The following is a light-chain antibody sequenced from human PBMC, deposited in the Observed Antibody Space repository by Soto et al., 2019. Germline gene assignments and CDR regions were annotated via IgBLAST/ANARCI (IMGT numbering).Light chain of an antibody. Sequence: QSALTQPASVSGSPGQSITMSCTGTNSDVGGYDYVSWYQQHPGKAPKLMIYDVSMRPSGVSDRFSGSKSGNTASLTISGLQTEDEAYYYCSSYTSSTAVIFGGGTKLTVL. J-gene: IGLJ2*01. CDR3: SSYTSSTAVI. CDR2: DVS. V-gene: IGLV2-14*01. CDR1: NSDVGGYDY.